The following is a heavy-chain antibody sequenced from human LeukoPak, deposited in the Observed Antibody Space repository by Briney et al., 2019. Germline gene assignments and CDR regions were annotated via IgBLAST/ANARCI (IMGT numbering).Heavy chain of an antibody. CDR3: ARGIAAATNPNWFDP. CDR1: GGSITGYY. D-gene: IGHD6-13*01. CDR2: IYYSGGT. Sequence: SETLSLTCTVSGGSITGYYWNWIRQPPGKGLEWIAYIYYSGGTHYNPSLESRVTISVDTSKSQFSLKLSSVTAADTAVYYCARGIAAATNPNWFDPWGQGTLVTVSS. V-gene: IGHV4-59*12. J-gene: IGHJ5*02.